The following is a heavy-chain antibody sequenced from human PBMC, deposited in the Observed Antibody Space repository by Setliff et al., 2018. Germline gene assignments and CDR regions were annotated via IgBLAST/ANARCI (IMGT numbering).Heavy chain of an antibody. CDR2: IYHSGST. D-gene: IGHD3-10*01. CDR1: GYSISSGYY. CDR3: ARDHGRITMVRGVL. J-gene: IGHJ4*02. Sequence: TSETLSLTCAVSGYSISSGYYWGWIRQPPGKGLEWIGSIYHSGSTYYNPSLKSRVTISVDTSKNQFSLKLSSVTAADTAVYYCARDHGRITMVRGVLWGQGTLVTV. V-gene: IGHV4-38-2*02.